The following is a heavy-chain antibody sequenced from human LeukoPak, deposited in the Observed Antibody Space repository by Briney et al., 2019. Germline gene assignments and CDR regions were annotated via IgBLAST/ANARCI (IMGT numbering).Heavy chain of an antibody. J-gene: IGHJ4*02. Sequence: PGGSLRLSCAASGFTFSSYEMNWVRQAPGKGLEWVANIKQDGSEKYYVDSVKGRFTISRDNAKNSLYLQMNSLRAEDTAVYYCARDYQGYWGQGTLVTVSS. D-gene: IGHD2-2*01. V-gene: IGHV3-7*01. CDR3: ARDYQGY. CDR2: IKQDGSEK. CDR1: GFTFSSYE.